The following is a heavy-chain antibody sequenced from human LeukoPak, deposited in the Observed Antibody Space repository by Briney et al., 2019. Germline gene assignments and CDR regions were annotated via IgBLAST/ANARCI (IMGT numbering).Heavy chain of an antibody. CDR1: GYSISSGYY. Sequence: SETLSLTCTVSGYSISSGYYWGWIRQPPGKGLEWIGSIYHSGSTYYNPSLKSRVTISVDTSKNQFSLRLSPVTAADTAVYYCARDRRPDIVLMVGYNWLDPWGQGTLVSVSS. CDR3: ARDRRPDIVLMVGYNWLDP. J-gene: IGHJ5*02. D-gene: IGHD2-8*01. V-gene: IGHV4-38-2*02. CDR2: IYHSGST.